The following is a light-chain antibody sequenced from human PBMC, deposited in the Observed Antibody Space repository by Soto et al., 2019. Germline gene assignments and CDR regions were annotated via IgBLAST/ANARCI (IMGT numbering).Light chain of an antibody. CDR1: QSVSSY. V-gene: IGKV3-11*01. J-gene: IGKJ5*01. CDR2: DAS. Sequence: QSPATLSLSPGERATLSCRASQSVSSYLAWYQQKPGQAPRLLIYDASNRATGIPARFSGSGSGTDFTLTISSLEPEDFAVYYCQQRSKLTPFGQGTRLEIK. CDR3: QQRSKLTP.